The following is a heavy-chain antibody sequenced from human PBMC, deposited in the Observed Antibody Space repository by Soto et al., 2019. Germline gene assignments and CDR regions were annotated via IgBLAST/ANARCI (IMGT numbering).Heavy chain of an antibody. J-gene: IGHJ6*02. CDR1: GFTFSSYA. D-gene: IGHD6-13*01. CDR2: ISYDGSNK. V-gene: IGHV3-30-3*01. Sequence: GGSLRLSCVASGFTFSSYAMSWVRQAPGKGLEWVAVISYDGSNKYYADSVKGRFTISRDNSKNTLYLQMNSLRAEDTAVYYCVRDCYSSSWYNYYYGMDVWGQGTTVTVSS. CDR3: VRDCYSSSWYNYYYGMDV.